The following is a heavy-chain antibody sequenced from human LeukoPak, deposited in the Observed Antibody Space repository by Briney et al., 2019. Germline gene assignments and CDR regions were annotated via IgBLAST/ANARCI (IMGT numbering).Heavy chain of an antibody. CDR1: GGSISSYY. D-gene: IGHD3-3*01. J-gene: IGHJ3*02. V-gene: IGHV4-59*13. CDR3: ARVRFRGVVIAPGAFDI. Sequence: SETLSLTCTVSGGSISSYYWSWIRQPPGKGLEWIGYIYYSGSTNYNPSLKSRVTISVDTSKDQFSLKLSSVTAADTAVYYCARVRFRGVVIAPGAFDIWGQGTMVTVSS. CDR2: IYYSGST.